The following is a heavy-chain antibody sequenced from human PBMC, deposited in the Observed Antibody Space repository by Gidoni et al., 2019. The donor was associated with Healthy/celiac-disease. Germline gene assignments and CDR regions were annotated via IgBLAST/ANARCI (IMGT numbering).Heavy chain of an antibody. Sequence: EVQRLESGGGLVQPGVSLRLSCAASGFTFGSDTMSRVRQAPGKGLEWVSAISGIGGSTYYADAVKGRFTISRDNSKTTLYLQMTSLRAEDTALYYCANPPQYCSSTSCRYWYFDLWGRGTLVTVSS. D-gene: IGHD2-2*01. CDR2: ISGIGGST. CDR1: GFTFGSDT. V-gene: IGHV3-23*01. J-gene: IGHJ2*01. CDR3: ANPPQYCSSTSCRYWYFDL.